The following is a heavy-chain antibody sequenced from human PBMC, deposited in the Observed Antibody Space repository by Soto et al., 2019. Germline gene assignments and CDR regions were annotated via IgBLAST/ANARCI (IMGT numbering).Heavy chain of an antibody. CDR3: AMGYYDILTGPDN. CDR1: GYTFTSYY. D-gene: IGHD3-9*01. Sequence: ASVKVSCKASGYTFTSYYIHWVRQAPGQGLEWMGIINPSGGSTSYAQKFQGRVTMTRDTSTSTVYMELSSLRSEDTAVYYCAMGYYDILTGPDNWGQGTLVTVSS. V-gene: IGHV1-46*01. CDR2: INPSGGST. J-gene: IGHJ4*02.